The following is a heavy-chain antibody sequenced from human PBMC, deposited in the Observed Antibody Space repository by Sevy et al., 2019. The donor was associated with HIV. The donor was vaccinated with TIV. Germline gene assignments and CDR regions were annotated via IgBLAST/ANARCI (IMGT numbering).Heavy chain of an antibody. D-gene: IGHD1-1*01. Sequence: GGSLRLSCEASAINIRDYWMNWVRQAPGKGLEWVANINPDGSKRYYADSVKGRFTISRDSAKNSVFLQMTSLRAEDTAVYYCVRAIQLAASYWGQRMLVTVSS. CDR3: VRAIQLAASY. CDR1: AINIRDYW. CDR2: INPDGSKR. J-gene: IGHJ4*02. V-gene: IGHV3-7*02.